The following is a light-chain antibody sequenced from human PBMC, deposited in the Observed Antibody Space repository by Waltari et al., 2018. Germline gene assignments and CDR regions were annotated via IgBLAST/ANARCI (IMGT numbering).Light chain of an antibody. J-gene: IGKJ1*01. Sequence: EIVMTQSPATLSVSPGERATLSCRASQSVSSNLAWYQQKTGQAPRLLIYGASPRATGIPARCSGSGSGTDFTLTISSLQSEDFAVYYCQQYNNWPGTFGQGTKVEIK. CDR1: QSVSSN. V-gene: IGKV3-15*01. CDR3: QQYNNWPGT. CDR2: GAS.